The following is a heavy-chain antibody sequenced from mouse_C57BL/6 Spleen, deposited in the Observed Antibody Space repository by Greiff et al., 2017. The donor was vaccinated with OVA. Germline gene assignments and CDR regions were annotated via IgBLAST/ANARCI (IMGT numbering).Heavy chain of an antibody. CDR2: INTDGGST. D-gene: IGHD1-1*01. J-gene: IGHJ4*01. Sequence: DVKLVESGGGLVQPGESLKLSCESNEYAFPSHYMSWVRKTPEKRLELVAAINTDGGSTNYPDTMERRFIISRDNTKKTLYLQMSSLRSEDTALDYWASTGGYAVDYWGQGTTVTVSS. CDR1: EYAFPSHY. V-gene: IGHV5-2*01. CDR3: ASTGGYAVDY.